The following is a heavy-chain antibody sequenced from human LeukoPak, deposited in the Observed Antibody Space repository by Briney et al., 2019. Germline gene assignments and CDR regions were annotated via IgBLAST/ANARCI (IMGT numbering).Heavy chain of an antibody. J-gene: IGHJ4*02. CDR3: ARDLEGLRTFDY. CDR1: GFTFSGYW. D-gene: IGHD1-1*01. CDR2: IEQDGSEK. Sequence: PGGSLRLSCAASGFTFSGYWMSWVRQPPGKGLEWVANIEQDGSEKYYVDSVKGRFTIFKDNAKNSLFLQMNSLRVEDTAVYYCARDLEGLRTFDYWGQGTLVTVSS. V-gene: IGHV3-7*01.